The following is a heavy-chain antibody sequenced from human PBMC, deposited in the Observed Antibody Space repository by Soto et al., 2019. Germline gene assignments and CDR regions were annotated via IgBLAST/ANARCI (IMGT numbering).Heavy chain of an antibody. D-gene: IGHD1-20*01. Sequence: PGESLKISCKVSGYSFTNYWIGWVRQMPGKGLEWMGIIYPGDSDARYSPSFQGQVTISADESTNTDFLQRSSLKASDTARYYWARSRIIGMTWSSDYWGQGTLVTVSS. V-gene: IGHV5-51*01. CDR3: ARSRIIGMTWSSDY. J-gene: IGHJ4*02. CDR1: GYSFTNYW. CDR2: IYPGDSDA.